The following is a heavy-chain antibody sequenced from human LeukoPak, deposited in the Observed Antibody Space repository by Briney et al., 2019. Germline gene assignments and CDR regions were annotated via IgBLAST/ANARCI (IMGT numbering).Heavy chain of an antibody. CDR3: TRHVKSSSSRDIPFDI. CDR1: GFTVSSNY. V-gene: IGHV3-53*01. CDR2: IYSGGST. D-gene: IGHD6-6*01. Sequence: GGSLRLSCAASGFTVSSNYMSWVRQAPGKGLEWVSVIYSGGSTYYADSVKGRSTISRDNSKNTLYLQMNSLRAEDTAVYYCTRHVKSSSSRDIPFDIWGQGTMVTVSS. J-gene: IGHJ3*02.